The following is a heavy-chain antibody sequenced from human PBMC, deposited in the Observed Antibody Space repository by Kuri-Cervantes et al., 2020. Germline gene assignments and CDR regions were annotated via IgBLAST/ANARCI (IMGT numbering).Heavy chain of an antibody. CDR2: IYHNGDT. CDR1: GGSISSSSYY. V-gene: IGHV4-30-2*01. J-gene: IGHJ4*02. CDR3: ARLKSSSGYYFDY. D-gene: IGHD3-22*01. Sequence: LRLSCTVSGGSISSSSYYWGWIRQPPGKALEWIGYIYHNGDTYYSPSLKSRVTMSVDRSKNQFSLRLNSVTAADTAVYYCARLKSSSGYYFDYWGQGTLVTVSS.